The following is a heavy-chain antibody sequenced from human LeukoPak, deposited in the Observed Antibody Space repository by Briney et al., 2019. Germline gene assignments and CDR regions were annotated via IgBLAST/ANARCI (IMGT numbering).Heavy chain of an antibody. CDR3: ARGTTGTNNWFDP. V-gene: IGHV3-66*02. J-gene: IGHJ5*02. D-gene: IGHD1-1*01. Sequence: GGSLRLSCAPSGFTVSGNYMSWVRQAPGKGLEWVSLIYSGGGTYYADSVKGRFTISRDNSKNTLYLQMNSLRAEDTAVYYCARGTTGTNNWFDPWGQGTLVTVSS. CDR1: GFTVSGNY. CDR2: IYSGGGT.